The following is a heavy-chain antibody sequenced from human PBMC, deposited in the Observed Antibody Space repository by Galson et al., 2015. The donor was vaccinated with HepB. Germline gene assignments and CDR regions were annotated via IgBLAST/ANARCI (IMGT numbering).Heavy chain of an antibody. Sequence: SVKVSCKASGYTFTSYYMHWVRQAPGQGLEWMGIINPSGGSTSYAQKFQGRVTMTRDTPTSTVYMELSSLRSEDTAVYYCARARGITIFGVVMPSAFDIWGQGTMVTVSS. CDR1: GYTFTSYY. J-gene: IGHJ3*02. CDR2: INPSGGST. D-gene: IGHD3-3*01. CDR3: ARARGITIFGVVMPSAFDI. V-gene: IGHV1-46*01.